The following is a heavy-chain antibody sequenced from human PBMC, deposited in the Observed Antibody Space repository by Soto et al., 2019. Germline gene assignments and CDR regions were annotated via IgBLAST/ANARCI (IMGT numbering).Heavy chain of an antibody. Sequence: QVQLVQSGAEVKKPGSSVKVSCKASGGTFSSYTISWVRQAPGQGLEWIGRIIPILGIANYAQKFQVRVTITADKSTSTAYMELSSLRSEDTAVYYCERVTKGAVAADIWGQGTMVTVSS. CDR2: IIPILGIA. CDR3: ERVTKGAVAADI. J-gene: IGHJ3*02. D-gene: IGHD6-19*01. CDR1: GGTFSSYT. V-gene: IGHV1-69*02.